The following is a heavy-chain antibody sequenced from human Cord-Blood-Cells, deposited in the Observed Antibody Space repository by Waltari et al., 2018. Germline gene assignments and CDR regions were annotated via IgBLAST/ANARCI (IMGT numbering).Heavy chain of an antibody. J-gene: IGHJ4*02. D-gene: IGHD6-13*01. CDR1: GGSFSGYY. Sequence: QVQLQQWGAGLLKPSETLSLTCAVYGGSFSGYYWSWIRQPPGKGLEWIGEINQSASTTYTPSLKSRVTISVDTSKNQFSLKLSSVTAADTAVYYGARLIAAAGTDDYWGQGTLVTVSS. CDR3: ARLIAAAGTDDY. V-gene: IGHV4-34*01. CDR2: INQSAST.